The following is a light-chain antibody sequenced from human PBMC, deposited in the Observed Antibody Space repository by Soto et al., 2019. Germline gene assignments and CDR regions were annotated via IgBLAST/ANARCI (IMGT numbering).Light chain of an antibody. CDR1: QGVSNW. CDR3: QQANSFLYT. Sequence: DIQMTQSPSSVSASVGDRVTITCRASQGVSNWLAWYQQKPGKAPKLLIYAASTLRSGVPSRFRGSGSGTAFAFTISSLQPEDFATYYCQQANSFLYTFGQGTKLEIK. J-gene: IGKJ2*01. V-gene: IGKV1-12*01. CDR2: AAS.